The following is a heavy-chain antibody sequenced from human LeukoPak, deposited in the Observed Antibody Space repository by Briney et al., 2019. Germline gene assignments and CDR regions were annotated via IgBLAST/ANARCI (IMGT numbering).Heavy chain of an antibody. CDR3: ARDPLLYGSGSYYNLGYYGMDV. CDR1: GYSINSGYT. Sequence: SETLSLTCTVSGYSINSGYTWGWIRQPPGKGLEWIGNIYHSGGTYYNPSLTSRVTISVDTSKNQFSLKLSSVTAADTAVYYCARDPLLYGSGSYYNLGYYGMDVWGQGTTVTVSS. J-gene: IGHJ6*02. V-gene: IGHV4-38-2*02. D-gene: IGHD3-10*01. CDR2: IYHSGGT.